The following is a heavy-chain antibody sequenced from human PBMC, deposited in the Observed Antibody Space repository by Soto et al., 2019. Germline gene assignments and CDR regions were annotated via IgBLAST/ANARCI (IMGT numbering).Heavy chain of an antibody. CDR1: GGTFSSYA. Sequence: SVKVSCKASGGTFSSYAISWVRQAPGQGLEWMGGIIPIFGTANYAQKFRGRVTITADESTSTAYMELSSLRSEDTAVYYCARLANMVTYYYYGMDVWGQGTTVTVSS. CDR2: IIPIFGTA. V-gene: IGHV1-69*13. D-gene: IGHD3-10*01. CDR3: ARLANMVTYYYYGMDV. J-gene: IGHJ6*02.